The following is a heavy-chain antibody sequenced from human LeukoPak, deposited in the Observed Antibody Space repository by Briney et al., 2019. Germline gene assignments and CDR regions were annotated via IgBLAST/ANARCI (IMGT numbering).Heavy chain of an antibody. CDR1: GFTFSSYE. J-gene: IGHJ4*02. CDR3: AKDRYGDYGQDY. V-gene: IGHV3-48*03. Sequence: GGSLRLSCAASGFTFSSYEMNWVRQAPGKGLEWVSYISSSGSTIYYADSVKGRFTISRDNSKNTLYLQMNSLRAEDTAVYYCAKDRYGDYGQDYWGQGTLVTVSS. D-gene: IGHD4-17*01. CDR2: ISSSGSTI.